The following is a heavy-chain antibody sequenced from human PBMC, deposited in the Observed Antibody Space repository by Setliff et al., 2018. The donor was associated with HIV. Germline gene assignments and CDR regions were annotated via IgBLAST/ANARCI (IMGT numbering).Heavy chain of an antibody. CDR3: ARDQEYGLYYYYYMDV. Sequence: GGSLRLSCAASGFTFSSYWMHWVRQAPGKGLVWVSRINSDGSSTSYADSVKGRFTISRDNAKNTLYLQMNSLRAEDTAVYYCARDQEYGLYYYYYMDVWGKGTTFTVSS. V-gene: IGHV3-74*01. CDR1: GFTFSSYW. J-gene: IGHJ6*03. CDR2: INSDGSST. D-gene: IGHD6-6*01.